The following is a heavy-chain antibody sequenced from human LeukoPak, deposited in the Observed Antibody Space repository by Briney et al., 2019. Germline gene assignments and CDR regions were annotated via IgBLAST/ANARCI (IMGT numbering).Heavy chain of an antibody. J-gene: IGHJ6*02. V-gene: IGHV3-30*03. CDR3: ARDGASIDDQYYGLDV. D-gene: IGHD1-1*01. CDR2: ISYDGSNK. Sequence: PGRSLRLSCAASGFTFSSYGMHWVRQAPGKGLEWVAVISYDGSNKYYADSVKGRFTISRDNAKNSLYLQMNGLRAEDTAVYYCARDGASIDDQYYGLDVWGQGTTVTVSS. CDR1: GFTFSSYG.